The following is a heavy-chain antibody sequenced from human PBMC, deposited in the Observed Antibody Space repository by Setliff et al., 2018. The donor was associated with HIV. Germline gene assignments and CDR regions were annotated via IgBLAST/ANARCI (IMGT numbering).Heavy chain of an antibody. Sequence: PSETLSLTCIVSGASISSQYWSWIRQPAGKGLEWIGRVYSSGSTNYNPSFKSRVTMSVDTSKNQFSLNLNSVTAADTAVYYCARTLSTRVKTDGYYDYYYMDFWGKGTTVTVSS. CDR1: GASISSQY. CDR3: ARTLSTRVKTDGYYDYYYMDF. J-gene: IGHJ6*03. D-gene: IGHD2-15*01. V-gene: IGHV4-4*07. CDR2: VYSSGST.